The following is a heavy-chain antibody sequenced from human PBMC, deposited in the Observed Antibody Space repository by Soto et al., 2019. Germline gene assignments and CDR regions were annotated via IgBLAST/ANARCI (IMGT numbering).Heavy chain of an antibody. CDR1: GGTFSSYA. J-gene: IGHJ4*02. D-gene: IGHD6-6*01. Sequence: QVQLVQSGAEVKKPGSSVKVSCKASGGTFSSYAISWVRQAPGQGLEWMGGIIPIFGTANYAQKFQGRVTITADESTSRAYMELSSLRSGDTDVYYCAGDLLGDSSSPGVGNWGQGTLVTVSS. CDR3: AGDLLGDSSSPGVGN. CDR2: IIPIFGTA. V-gene: IGHV1-69*01.